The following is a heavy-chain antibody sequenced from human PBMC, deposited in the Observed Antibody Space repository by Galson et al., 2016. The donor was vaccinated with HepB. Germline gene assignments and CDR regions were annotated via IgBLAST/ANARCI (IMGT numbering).Heavy chain of an antibody. CDR2: ISGSGDTT. J-gene: IGHJ4*02. CDR3: ARFSGRYNGDFDY. Sequence: SLRLSCAGTGFTFSTYAMSWVRQAPGKRLEWVSAISGSGDTTYYADSVKGRFSISRDNSKNTLYLQMSSLRAEDTAVYYCARFSGRYNGDFDYWGQGTLVTVSS. D-gene: IGHD1-26*01. V-gene: IGHV3-23*01. CDR1: GFTFSTYA.